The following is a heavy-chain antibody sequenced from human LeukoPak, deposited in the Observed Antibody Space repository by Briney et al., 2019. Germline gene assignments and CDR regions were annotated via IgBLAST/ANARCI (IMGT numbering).Heavy chain of an antibody. CDR1: GFTFNDFA. Sequence: GGSLRLSCTASGFTFNDFAMTWVRQAPGKGLEWVSSIGDAGTYYADSVKGRFTISRDNSKNMLYLLLNSLRAGDTARYYCSKNLGPFDVRGQGTMVTVSS. V-gene: IGHV3-23*01. CDR3: SKNLGPFDV. CDR2: IGDAGT. D-gene: IGHD3-16*01. J-gene: IGHJ3*01.